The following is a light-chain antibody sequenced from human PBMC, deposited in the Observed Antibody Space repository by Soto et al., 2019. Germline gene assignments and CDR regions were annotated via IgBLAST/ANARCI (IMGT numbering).Light chain of an antibody. J-gene: IGKJ5*01. CDR2: DAS. V-gene: IGKV3-11*01. Sequence: EIVLTQSPATLSLSPGERATLSCRASQSVSSYLAWYQQKRGQAPRLLIYDASNRATGIPARFSGSGSGTDFTLTISSREPEDFAVYYCQQRSNWPSVTFGQGTRLEMK. CDR3: QQRSNWPSVT. CDR1: QSVSSY.